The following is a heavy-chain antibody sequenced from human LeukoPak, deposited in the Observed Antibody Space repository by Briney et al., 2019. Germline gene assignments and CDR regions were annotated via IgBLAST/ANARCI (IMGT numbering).Heavy chain of an antibody. D-gene: IGHD3-16*02. J-gene: IGHJ4*02. V-gene: IGHV1-3*01. CDR3: AREYYDYVWGSYRYWYYFDY. Sequence: ASVKVSCKASGYTFTSYATHWVRQAPGQRLEWMGWINAGNGNTKYSQKFQGRVTITRDTSATTAYMELSSLRSEDTAVYYCAREYYDYVWGSYRYWYYFDYWGQGTLVTVSS. CDR1: GYTFTSYA. CDR2: INAGNGNT.